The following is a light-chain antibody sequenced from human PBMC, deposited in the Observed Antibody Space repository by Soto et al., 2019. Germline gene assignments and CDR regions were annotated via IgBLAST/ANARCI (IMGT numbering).Light chain of an antibody. CDR2: GAS. Sequence: ENVLTQSPCTLSLSPGEEATLSCRASQSVDSNYLAWYQQKPGQTPRLIIYGASGRADGIPHRFSGSGFGTDFTLTISKVEPEDFAVYYCQQYGTPRSVTFGQGTLLEI. V-gene: IGKV3-20*01. CDR1: QSVDSNY. CDR3: QQYGTPRSVT. J-gene: IGKJ5*01.